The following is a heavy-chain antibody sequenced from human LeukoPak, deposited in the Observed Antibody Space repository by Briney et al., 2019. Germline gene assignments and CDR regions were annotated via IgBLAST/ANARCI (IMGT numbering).Heavy chain of an antibody. CDR1: GGSISSSSYY. Sequence: PSGTLSLTCTVSGGSISSSSYYWGWIRQPPGKGLEWIGSIYYSGSTYYNPSLKSRVTISVDTSKNQFSLKLSSVTAADTAVYYCASTIFGVVIIWGQGTLVTVSS. V-gene: IGHV4-39*01. J-gene: IGHJ4*02. CDR3: ASTIFGVVII. D-gene: IGHD3-3*01. CDR2: IYYSGST.